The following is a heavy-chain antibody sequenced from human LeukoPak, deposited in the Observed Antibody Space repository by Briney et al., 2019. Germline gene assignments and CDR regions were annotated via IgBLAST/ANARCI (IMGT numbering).Heavy chain of an antibody. CDR3: ARGRLWQWLDY. D-gene: IGHD6-19*01. J-gene: IGHJ4*02. CDR2: INHSGST. Sequence: PSETLSLTCAVYGGSFCGYYWSWIRQPPGKGLEWIGEINHSGSTNYNPSLKSRVTISVDTSKNQFSLKLSSVTAADTAVYYCARGRLWQWLDYWGQGTLVTVSS. V-gene: IGHV4-34*01. CDR1: GGSFCGYY.